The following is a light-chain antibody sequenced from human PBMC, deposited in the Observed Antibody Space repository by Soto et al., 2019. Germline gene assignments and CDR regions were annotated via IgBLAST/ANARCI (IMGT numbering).Light chain of an antibody. J-gene: IGLJ1*01. V-gene: IGLV2-11*01. Sequence: QSALTQPRSVSGSPGQSVTISCTGTSSDVGGYNYVSWYQHHPGKATKLMIYDVSKRPSGVPDRFSGSKSGHTASLTISGLQAEDEADYYCCSYACSPFVFGTGTKLTVL. CDR1: SSDVGGYNY. CDR3: CSYACSPFV. CDR2: DVS.